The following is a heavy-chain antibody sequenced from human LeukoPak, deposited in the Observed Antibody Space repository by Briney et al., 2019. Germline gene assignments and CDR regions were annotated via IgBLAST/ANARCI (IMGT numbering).Heavy chain of an antibody. Sequence: GASVKVSCKASGYTFTGYYMHWVRQAPGQGLEWMGRINPNSGGTNSAQKFQGRVTMTRDTSISTAYMELSRLRSDDTAVYYCAREKDDYGDYRRFDYWGQGTLVTVSS. CDR3: AREKDDYGDYRRFDY. CDR2: INPNSGGT. D-gene: IGHD4-17*01. J-gene: IGHJ4*02. V-gene: IGHV1-2*06. CDR1: GYTFTGYY.